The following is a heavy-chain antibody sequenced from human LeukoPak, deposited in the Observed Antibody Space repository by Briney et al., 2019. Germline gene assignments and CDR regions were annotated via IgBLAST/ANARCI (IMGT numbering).Heavy chain of an antibody. D-gene: IGHD2-2*01. CDR3: SSAGYCSSTSCYRCIFDY. V-gene: IGHV4-59*01. CDR2: IYYSGGP. Sequence: SQTLSLTCTVSGDSITSYYWSWIRHPPGKGLEWIGYIYYSGGPVTNPSLKSQVPISVDTPKNQSSLKLRSVTAADTAVYYCSSAGYCSSTSCYRCIFDYWGQGTVVTVSS. J-gene: IGHJ4*02. CDR1: GDSITSYY.